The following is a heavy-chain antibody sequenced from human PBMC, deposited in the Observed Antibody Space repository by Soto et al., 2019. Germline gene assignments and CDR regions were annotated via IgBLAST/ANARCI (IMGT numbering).Heavy chain of an antibody. D-gene: IGHD2-2*01. CDR2: ISGSGGST. Sequence: PVGSLRLSCAASGFTFSTYAISWVRQAPGKGLEWVSAISGSGGSTYYADSVKGRFTISRDNSKNTLYLQMNSLRAEDTAVYYCAKEACSSTSCSWFDPWGQGTLVTVSS. CDR3: AKEACSSTSCSWFDP. J-gene: IGHJ5*02. V-gene: IGHV3-23*01. CDR1: GFTFSTYA.